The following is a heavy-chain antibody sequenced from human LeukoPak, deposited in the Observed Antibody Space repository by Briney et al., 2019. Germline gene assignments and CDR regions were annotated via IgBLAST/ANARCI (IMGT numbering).Heavy chain of an antibody. J-gene: IGHJ6*03. CDR3: AKTAQDSSAGPCYSGYFYYMDV. D-gene: IGHD2-15*01. V-gene: IGHV3-23*01. CDR1: GFTFNKYA. CDR2: IIGSGEST. Sequence: AGSLRLSCAASGFTFNKYAMSWVRQAPGKGLEWVSAIIGSGESTYYADSVKGRFTISRDNSKNTLYLQMSSLRAEDTAVYYCAKTAQDSSAGPCYSGYFYYMDVWGKGTTVTVSS.